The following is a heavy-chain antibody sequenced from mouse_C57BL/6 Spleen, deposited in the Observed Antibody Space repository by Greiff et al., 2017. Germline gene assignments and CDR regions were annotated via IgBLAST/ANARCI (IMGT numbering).Heavy chain of an antibody. V-gene: IGHV1-53*01. J-gene: IGHJ3*01. CDR1: GYTFTSYW. CDR3: ARSYDYVGWFAY. D-gene: IGHD2-4*01. Sequence: QVHVKQPGTELVKPGASVKLSCKASGYTFTSYWMHWVKQRPGQGLEWIGNINPSNGGTNYNEKFKSKATLTVDKSSSTAYMQLSSLTSEDSAVYYCARSYDYVGWFAYWGQGTLVTVSA. CDR2: INPSNGGT.